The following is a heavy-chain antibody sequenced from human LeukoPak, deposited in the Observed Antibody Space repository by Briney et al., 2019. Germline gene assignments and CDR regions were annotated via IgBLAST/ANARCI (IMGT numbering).Heavy chain of an antibody. V-gene: IGHV4-30-2*01. J-gene: IGHJ3*02. CDR3: AREARDDAFDI. Sequence: PSETLSLTCAVSGGSISSGGYSWSWIRQPPGKGLEWIGYIYHSGSTYYNPSLKSRVTISVDRSKNQFSLKLSSVTAADTAVYYCAREARDDAFDIWGQGTMVTVSS. CDR2: IYHSGST. CDR1: GGSISSGGYS.